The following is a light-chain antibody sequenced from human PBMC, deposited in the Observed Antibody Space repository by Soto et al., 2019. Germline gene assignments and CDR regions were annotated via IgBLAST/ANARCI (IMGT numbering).Light chain of an antibody. CDR2: DAS. J-gene: IGKJ5*01. V-gene: IGKV3-11*01. Sequence: LAHSPATLSLTPWDSATLSCSASQSVSCPLAWYKQSPGQAPRRLSKDASSRATGIPARFGGSGSVTDFTLAISSLEPEDFAVYYCQQRSNWAPLITFGKGRRLEIK. CDR3: QQRSNWAPLIT. CDR1: QSVSCP.